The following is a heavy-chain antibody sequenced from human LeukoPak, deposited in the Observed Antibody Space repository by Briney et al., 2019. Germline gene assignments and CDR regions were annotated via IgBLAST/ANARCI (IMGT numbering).Heavy chain of an antibody. Sequence: GGSLRLSCAASGFTFSSYAMHWVRQAPGKGLEWVAVISYDGSNKYYAAPVKGRSTISRDNSKNTLYLQMNSLRAEDTAVYYCARGAAGSYWGQGTLVTVSS. CDR3: ARGAAGSY. D-gene: IGHD6-13*01. V-gene: IGHV3-30-3*01. CDR2: ISYDGSNK. CDR1: GFTFSSYA. J-gene: IGHJ4*02.